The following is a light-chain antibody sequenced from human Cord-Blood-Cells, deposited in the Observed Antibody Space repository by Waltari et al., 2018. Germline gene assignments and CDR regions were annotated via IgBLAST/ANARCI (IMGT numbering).Light chain of an antibody. CDR2: DAS. J-gene: IGKJ1*01. V-gene: IGKV1-5*01. CDR1: QSISSW. Sequence: IQLTQSPSTLSASVGDRVTITCRASQSISSWFAWYQQKPGKAPKLLIYDASSLESGVPSRFSGSGSGTEFTLTSSSLQPDDFATYYCQQYNSYWTFGQGTKVESK. CDR3: QQYNSYWT.